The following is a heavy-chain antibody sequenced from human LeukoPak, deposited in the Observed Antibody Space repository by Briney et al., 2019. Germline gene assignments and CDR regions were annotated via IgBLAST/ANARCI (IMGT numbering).Heavy chain of an antibody. D-gene: IGHD5-18*01. CDR1: GFTFDDYA. V-gene: IGHV3-9*03. CDR2: ISWNSGSI. J-gene: IGHJ4*02. CDR3: AKGGYSYSYYFDY. Sequence: PGGSLRLSCAASGFTFDDYAMHWVRQAPGKGLEWVSGISWNSGSIGYADSVKGRFTISRDNAKNSLYLQMNSLRAEDMALYYCAKGGYSYSYYFDYWGQGTLVTVSS.